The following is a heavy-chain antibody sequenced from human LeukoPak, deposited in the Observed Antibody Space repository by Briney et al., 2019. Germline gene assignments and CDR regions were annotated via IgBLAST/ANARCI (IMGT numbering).Heavy chain of an antibody. CDR3: AKPPPGYSSGWHFDY. CDR1: GFTLSSYA. Sequence: GGSLRLSRAASGFTLSSYAMSWVRQAPGKGLEWVSAISGSGGSTYYADSVKGRFTISRDNSKNTLYLQMNSLRAEDTAVYYCAKPPPGYSSGWHFDYWGQGTLVTVSS. CDR2: ISGSGGST. D-gene: IGHD6-19*01. V-gene: IGHV3-23*01. J-gene: IGHJ4*02.